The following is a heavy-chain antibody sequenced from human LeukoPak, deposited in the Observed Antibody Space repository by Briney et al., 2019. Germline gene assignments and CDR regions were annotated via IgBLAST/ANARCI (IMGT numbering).Heavy chain of an antibody. D-gene: IGHD5-12*01. CDR3: ARDEPQGGYDLTPNWFDP. J-gene: IGHJ5*02. Sequence: KPSQTLSLTCAISGDTVSSNSAAWNWIRQSPSRGLEWLGRTYYRSKWYNDYAVSVKSRITINPDTSKNQFSLQLNSVTPEDTAVYYCARDEPQGGYDLTPNWFDPWGQGTLVTVSS. CDR1: GDTVSSNSAA. V-gene: IGHV6-1*01. CDR2: TYYRSKWYN.